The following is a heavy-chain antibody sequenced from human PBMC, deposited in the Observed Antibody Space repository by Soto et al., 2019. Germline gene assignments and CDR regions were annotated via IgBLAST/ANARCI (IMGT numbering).Heavy chain of an antibody. CDR2: IIPIFGSA. V-gene: IGHV1-69*06. CDR1: RGIFSSYT. J-gene: IGHJ6*02. D-gene: IGHD5-18*01. Sequence: QVQLLQSGAEVKRPGSSVKVSCKASRGIFSSYTINWLRQAPGQGLEWLGWIIPIFGSASYAQNLQGRVTITADKSSNTAYMELSSLRSEDTAIYYCAQVSNTGMVTTLYYAMDVWGQGTTVTVSS. CDR3: AQVSNTGMVTTLYYAMDV.